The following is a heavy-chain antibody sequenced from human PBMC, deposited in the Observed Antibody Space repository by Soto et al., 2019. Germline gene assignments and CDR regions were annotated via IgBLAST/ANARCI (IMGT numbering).Heavy chain of an antibody. CDR2: ISPYNGNT. D-gene: IGHD1-26*01. V-gene: IGHV1-18*01. J-gene: IGHJ6*02. CDR1: GYTFTSYG. CDR3: AREGGNRYYYYGMDV. Sequence: GASVKVSCKASGYTFTSYGISWVRQAPGQGLEWMGWISPYNGNTNYGQTLQGRVTLTTDTSTSTVYMELRSLRSDDTAVYYCAREGGNRYYYYGMDVWGQGTTVTVSS.